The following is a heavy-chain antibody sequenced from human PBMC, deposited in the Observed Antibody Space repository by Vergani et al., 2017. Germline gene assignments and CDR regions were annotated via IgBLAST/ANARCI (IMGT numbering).Heavy chain of an antibody. D-gene: IGHD5-12*01. Sequence: EVQLLESGGDLVQPGGSLRLSCAASGFTFNHYAMNWVRQAPGKGLELVSGISGSGGSTYYAGSVKGRFTISRDSSKNTLYLQMNSLSAGDTAVYYCAKANPRNSGYDYLYYYHAMDVWCQGTTVTVSS. J-gene: IGHJ6*02. CDR1: GFTFNHYA. CDR2: ISGSGGST. CDR3: AKANPRNSGYDYLYYYHAMDV. V-gene: IGHV3-23*01.